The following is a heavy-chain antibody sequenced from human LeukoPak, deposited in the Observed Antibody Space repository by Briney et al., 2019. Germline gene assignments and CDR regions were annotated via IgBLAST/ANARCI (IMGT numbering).Heavy chain of an antibody. Sequence: GRSLRLSCAASGFTFDDYAMHWVRQAPGKGLEWVSGISWNSGSIGYADSVKGRFTISRDNAKNSLYLQMNSLRAEDTALYYCAREGTGWQQLVVEPFGDAFDIWGQGTMVTVSS. CDR3: AREGTGWQQLVVEPFGDAFDI. CDR2: ISWNSGSI. V-gene: IGHV3-9*01. D-gene: IGHD6-13*01. CDR1: GFTFDDYA. J-gene: IGHJ3*02.